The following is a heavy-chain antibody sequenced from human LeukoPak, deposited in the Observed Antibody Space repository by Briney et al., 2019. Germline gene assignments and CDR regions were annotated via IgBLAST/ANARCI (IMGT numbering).Heavy chain of an antibody. J-gene: IGHJ5*02. V-gene: IGHV4-34*01. Sequence: PETLSLTCAVYGGSFSGYYWSWIRQPPGKGLEWIGEINHSGSTNCNPSLKSRVTISVDTSKNQFSLKLSSVTAADTAVYYCARVPGELFAKINWFDPWGQGTLVTVSS. CDR1: GGSFSGYY. CDR2: INHSGST. CDR3: ARVPGELFAKINWFDP. D-gene: IGHD3-10*01.